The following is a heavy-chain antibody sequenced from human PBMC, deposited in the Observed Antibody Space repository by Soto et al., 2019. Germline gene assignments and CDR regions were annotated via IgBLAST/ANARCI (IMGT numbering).Heavy chain of an antibody. CDR2: IKQDGSEK. CDR1: GFTFSSYW. D-gene: IGHD3-10*01. CDR3: ARDLTLTETTGESLLWFGEVAEGYMDV. J-gene: IGHJ6*03. Sequence: GGSLRLSCAASGFTFSSYWMSWVRQAPGKGLEWVANIKQDGSEKYYVDSVKGRFTISRDNAKNSLYLQMNSLRAEDTAVYYCARDLTLTETTGESLLWFGEVAEGYMDVWGKGTTVTVSS. V-gene: IGHV3-7*01.